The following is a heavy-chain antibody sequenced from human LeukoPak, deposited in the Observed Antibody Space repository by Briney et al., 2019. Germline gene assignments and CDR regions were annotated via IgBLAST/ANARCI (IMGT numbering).Heavy chain of an antibody. J-gene: IGHJ4*02. CDR1: GGTFSSYA. CDR3: AREGRYDSSQSH. Sequence: ASVKVSCKASGGTFSSYAISWVRQAPGQGLEWMGRIIPILGIANYAQKFQGRVTITADKSTSTAYMELSSLRSEDTAVYYCAREGRYDSSQSHWGQGTLVTVSS. CDR2: IIPILGIA. D-gene: IGHD3-22*01. V-gene: IGHV1-69*04.